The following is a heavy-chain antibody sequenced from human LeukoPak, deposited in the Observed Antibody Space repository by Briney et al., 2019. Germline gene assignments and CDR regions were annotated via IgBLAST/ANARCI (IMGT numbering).Heavy chain of an antibody. CDR1: GGSFSGYY. CDR3: ASRRIAAAAFDY. Sequence: SETLSLTCTVYGGSFSGYYWTSIRQPPGKGLEWIGEINHSGSTNYNPSLKSRVTMSVDTSKNQFSLKLSSVTAADTAVYYCASRRIAAAAFDYWGRGTLVTVSS. D-gene: IGHD6-13*01. CDR2: INHSGST. V-gene: IGHV4-34*01. J-gene: IGHJ4*02.